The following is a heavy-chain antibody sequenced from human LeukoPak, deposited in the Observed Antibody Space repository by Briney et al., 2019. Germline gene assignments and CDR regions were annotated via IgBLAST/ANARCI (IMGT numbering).Heavy chain of an antibody. V-gene: IGHV7-4-1*02. J-gene: IGHJ5*02. CDR3: ARGIAAAGSFWFDP. CDR1: GYTFTSYA. D-gene: IGHD6-13*01. Sequence: ASVKVSCKASGYTFTSYAMNWVRQAPGQGLEWMGWINTNTGNPTYAQGFTGRFVFSLDTSVSTAYLRISSLKAEDTAVYYCARGIAAAGSFWFDPWGQGTLVTVSS. CDR2: INTNTGNP.